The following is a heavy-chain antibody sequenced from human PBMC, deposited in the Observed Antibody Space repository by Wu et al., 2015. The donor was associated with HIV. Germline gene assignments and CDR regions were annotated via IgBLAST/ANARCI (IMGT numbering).Heavy chain of an antibody. CDR3: ASAGGNYYGSGSYYPPIA. Sequence: QVHLGQSGAEVKKPGSSIKVSCKASGGTFSSSAISWVRQAPGQGLEWMGRIIPIVGTASYAQKFQGRVTIIADESTSTAYMELSSLRSEDTAVYYCASAGGNYYGSGSYYPPIAWGQGTLVTVSS. J-gene: IGHJ4*02. CDR2: IIPIVGTA. D-gene: IGHD3-10*01. CDR1: GGTFSSSA. V-gene: IGHV1-69*11.